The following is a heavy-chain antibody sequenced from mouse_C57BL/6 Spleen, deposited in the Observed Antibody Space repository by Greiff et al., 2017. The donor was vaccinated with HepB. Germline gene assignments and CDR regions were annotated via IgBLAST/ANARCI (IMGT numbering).Heavy chain of an antibody. Sequence: QVQLKQPGAELVRPGSSVKLSCKASGYTFTSYWMDWVKQRPGQGLEWIGNIYPSDSETHYNQKFKDKATLTVDKSSSTAYMQLSSLTSEDSAVYYCARRGYSAWFAYWGQGTLVTVSA. CDR1: GYTFTSYW. CDR3: ARRGYSAWFAY. J-gene: IGHJ3*01. V-gene: IGHV1-61*01. D-gene: IGHD2-3*01. CDR2: IYPSDSET.